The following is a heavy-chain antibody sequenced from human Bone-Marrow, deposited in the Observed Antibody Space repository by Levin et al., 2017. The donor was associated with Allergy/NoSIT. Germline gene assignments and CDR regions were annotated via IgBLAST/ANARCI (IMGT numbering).Heavy chain of an antibody. J-gene: IGHJ6*02. CDR3: ARDPTDYYGFRRGYHYYHAMDV. CDR1: GFTFANHA. D-gene: IGHD3-3*01. CDR2: IRPNSVRT. Sequence: GGSLRLSCAASGFTFANHAMTWVRHAPGKGLEWVSTIRPNSVRTYFADSVKGRFTVSRDDSMNMMYLQMNSLRVDDAAVYYCARDPTDYYGFRRGYHYYHAMDVWGQGTTVTVSS. V-gene: IGHV3-23*01.